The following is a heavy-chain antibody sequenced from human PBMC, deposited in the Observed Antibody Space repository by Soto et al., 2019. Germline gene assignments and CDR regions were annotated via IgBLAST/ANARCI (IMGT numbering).Heavy chain of an antibody. D-gene: IGHD3-3*01. V-gene: IGHV1-8*01. Sequence: GXSVKVSCTASGYPFTSYDINWVRQATGQGLEWMGWMNPNSGNTGYAQKFQGRVTMTRNTSISTAYMELSSLRSEDTAVYYCARVGLRFLAWLPATDYYGMDVWGQRTTVTVSS. J-gene: IGHJ6*02. CDR3: ARVGLRFLAWLPATDYYGMDV. CDR2: MNPNSGNT. CDR1: GYPFTSYD.